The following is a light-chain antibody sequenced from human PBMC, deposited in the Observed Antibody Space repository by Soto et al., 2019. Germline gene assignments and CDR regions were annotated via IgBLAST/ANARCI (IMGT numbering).Light chain of an antibody. J-gene: IGKJ2*01. CDR3: QQSFRTPYP. CDR1: QTINKN. Sequence: DIQMTQSPSSLSASVGDRVTITCRASQTINKNLNWYQQKPGQAPNLLIYSASDFQSGVPSRFSGSGSGTEFTLTISGLPPEDFATYYCQQSFRTPYPFGQGTDLEI. V-gene: IGKV1-39*01. CDR2: SAS.